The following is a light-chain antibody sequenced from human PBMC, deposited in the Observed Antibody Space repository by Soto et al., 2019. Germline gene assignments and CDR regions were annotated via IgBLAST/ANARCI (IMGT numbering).Light chain of an antibody. Sequence: IVLTQSPGTLSLSPGERATLSCRASQSVSSNYLAWYQQRPGQAPRLLIFGASSRATGIPDRFSGSGSGSDFNLTISRLEPEDIAVYYCQQYGSAPETFGQGTKVEI. CDR1: QSVSSNY. J-gene: IGKJ1*01. V-gene: IGKV3-20*01. CDR3: QQYGSAPET. CDR2: GAS.